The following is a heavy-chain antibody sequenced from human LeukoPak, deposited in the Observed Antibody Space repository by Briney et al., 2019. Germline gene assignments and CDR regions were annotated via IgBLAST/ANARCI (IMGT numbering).Heavy chain of an antibody. CDR2: IYYSGST. Sequence: SETLSLTCTVSGGSISSYYWSWIRQPPGKGLEWIGYIYYSGSTNYNPSLKSRVTISVDTSKNQFSLKLSSVTAADTAVYYCARGGQCLDGFDYWGQGTLVTVSS. CDR1: GGSISSYY. J-gene: IGHJ4*02. V-gene: IGHV4-59*01. CDR3: ARGGQCLDGFDY. D-gene: IGHD6-19*01.